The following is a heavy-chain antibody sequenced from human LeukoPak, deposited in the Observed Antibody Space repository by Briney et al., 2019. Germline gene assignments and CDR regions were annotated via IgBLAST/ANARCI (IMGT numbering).Heavy chain of an antibody. J-gene: IGHJ3*01. CDR2: IETSSSTM. CDR1: AFTFSDYS. V-gene: IGHV3-48*02. D-gene: IGHD7-27*01. CDR3: AREDDSWGPNNLDL. Sequence: GGSLRLSCAASAFTFSDYSVNWVRQAPGKGLEWISYIETSSSTMYYADSVMGRFTISRDNAKESLYLQMNSLRDEDTAVYYCAREDDSWGPNNLDLWGQGTMVTVSS.